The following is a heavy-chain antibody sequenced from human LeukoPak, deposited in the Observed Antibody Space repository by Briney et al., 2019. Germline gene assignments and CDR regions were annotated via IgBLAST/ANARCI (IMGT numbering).Heavy chain of an antibody. V-gene: IGHV3-23*01. CDR2: ISGSGGST. D-gene: IGHD3-10*01. CDR3: AKDPYGSGSYFDY. J-gene: IGHJ4*02. CDR1: GFTFSSYA. Sequence: GGSLRLSCAAFGFTFSSYAMSWVRQAPGKGLEWVSAISGSGGSTYYADSVKGRSTISRDNSKNTLYLQMNSLRAEDTAVYYCAKDPYGSGSYFDYWGQGTLVTVSS.